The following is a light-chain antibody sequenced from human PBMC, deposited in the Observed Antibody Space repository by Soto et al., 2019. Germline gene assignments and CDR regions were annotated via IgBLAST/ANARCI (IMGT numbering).Light chain of an antibody. CDR3: AAWDDSLNGYV. CDR2: SNN. CDR1: SSNIGSNT. V-gene: IGLV1-44*01. J-gene: IGLJ1*01. Sequence: QSPLTQPPSASLTPGQRVTISCSGSSSNIGSNTVNWYQQLPGTAPKLLIYSNNQRPSGVPDRFSGSKSDTSASLAISGLQSEDEADYYCAAWDDSLNGYVFGTGTKVTVL.